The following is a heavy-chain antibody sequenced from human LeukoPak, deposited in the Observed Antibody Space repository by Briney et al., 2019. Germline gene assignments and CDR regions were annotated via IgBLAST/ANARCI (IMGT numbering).Heavy chain of an antibody. J-gene: IGHJ4*02. Sequence: GASVKVSCKASGYTFTSYYMHWVRQAPGQGLEWMVIINPSGGSTSYAQKFQGRVTMTRDTSTSTVYMELSSLRSEDTAVYYCARDSSSWYCDYWGQGTLVTVSS. CDR3: ARDSSSWYCDY. CDR2: INPSGGST. D-gene: IGHD6-13*01. CDR1: GYTFTSYY. V-gene: IGHV1-46*01.